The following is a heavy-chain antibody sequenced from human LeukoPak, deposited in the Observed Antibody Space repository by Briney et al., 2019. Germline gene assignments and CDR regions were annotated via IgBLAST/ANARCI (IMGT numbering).Heavy chain of an antibody. CDR3: VRDSRPGGGMGLYHNLDY. D-gene: IGHD1-1*01. V-gene: IGHV3-7*01. J-gene: IGHJ4*02. Sequence: PGGSLRLSCAASGFTFSSYSMNWVRQAPGKGLEWVANIKEDGTEKKLVDSVKGRFTISRDNTKNLLFLEMNNLRGDDTAIYYCVRDSRPGGGMGLYHNLDYWGQGTLVAVSS. CDR2: IKEDGTEK. CDR1: GFTFSSYS.